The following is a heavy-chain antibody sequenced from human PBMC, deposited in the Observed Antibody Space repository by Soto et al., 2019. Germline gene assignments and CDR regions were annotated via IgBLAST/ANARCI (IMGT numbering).Heavy chain of an antibody. CDR3: ALALTYSSSSGYYDGLDV. V-gene: IGHV4-34*01. Sequence: SETLSLTCAVYGGSFSGYYWSWIRQPPGKGLEWIGEINHSGSTNYNPSLKSRVTISVDTSKNQFSLKLSSVTAADTAVYDCALALTYSSSSGYYDGLDVWGQGTRVTVSS. CDR2: INHSGST. CDR1: GGSFSGYY. D-gene: IGHD6-6*01. J-gene: IGHJ6*02.